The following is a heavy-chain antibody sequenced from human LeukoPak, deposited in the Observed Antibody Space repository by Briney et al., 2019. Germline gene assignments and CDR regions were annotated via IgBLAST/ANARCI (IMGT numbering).Heavy chain of an antibody. CDR2: ISGSGGST. J-gene: IGHJ5*02. D-gene: IGHD1-1*01. CDR3: AKDRLELGDWFDP. CDR1: GFTLSSYA. V-gene: IGHV3-23*01. Sequence: GGSLRLSCSASGFTLSSYALSWVRQAPGEGLGWVSAISGSGGSTYYADSVKGRFTISRDNSKNTLYLQMNSLRAGDTAVYYCAKDRLELGDWFDPWGQGTLVTVSS.